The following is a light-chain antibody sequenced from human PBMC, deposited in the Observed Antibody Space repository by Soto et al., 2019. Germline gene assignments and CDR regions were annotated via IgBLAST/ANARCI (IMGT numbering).Light chain of an antibody. CDR3: QQYGSSPIT. CDR1: QSVSNN. V-gene: IGKV3-20*01. Sequence: EIVMTQSPATLSVSPGERATLSCRASQSVSNNLGWYQQTPGQAPRLIIFGASSRATGIPDRFTGSGSGTDFTLTISRLEPEDFAVYYCQQYGSSPITFGQGTRLEIK. J-gene: IGKJ5*01. CDR2: GAS.